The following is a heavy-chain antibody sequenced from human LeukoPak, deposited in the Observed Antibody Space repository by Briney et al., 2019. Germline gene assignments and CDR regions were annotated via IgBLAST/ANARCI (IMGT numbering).Heavy chain of an antibody. V-gene: IGHV3-74*01. J-gene: IGHJ6*03. Sequence: GGSLRLSCAASGFTFSSYWLHWVRQAPGKGLVWVSRINIDGSTTNYADSVKGRFTISRDNAKNTVHLQINSLRAEDTAVYYCARGAARAYYMDVWGKGTTVTVSS. CDR3: ARGAARAYYMDV. CDR2: INIDGSTT. CDR1: GFTFSSYW. D-gene: IGHD6-6*01.